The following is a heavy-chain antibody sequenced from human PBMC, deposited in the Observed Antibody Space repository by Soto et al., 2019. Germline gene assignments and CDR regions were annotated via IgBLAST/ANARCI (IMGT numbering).Heavy chain of an antibody. CDR1: GYTLTELS. CDR3: ATASRGSAPTFDY. J-gene: IGHJ4*02. V-gene: IGHV1-24*01. Sequence: RASVKVSCKVSGYTLTELSMHWVRQAPGKGLEWMGGFDPEDGETIYTQKFQGRVTMTEDTSTDTAYMELSSLRSEDTAVYYCATASRGSAPTFDYWGQGTLVTV. D-gene: IGHD2-15*01. CDR2: FDPEDGET.